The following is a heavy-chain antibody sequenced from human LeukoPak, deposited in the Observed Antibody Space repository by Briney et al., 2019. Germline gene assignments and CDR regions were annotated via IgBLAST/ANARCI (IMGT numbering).Heavy chain of an antibody. CDR2: ISYGGSNK. D-gene: IGHD1-26*01. Sequence: TGGSLRLSCAASGFTFSSYAMHWVRQAPGKGLEWVAVISYGGSNKYYADSVKGRFTISRDNSKNTLYLQMNSLRAEDTAVYYCARRVGATPPDYWGQGTLVTVSS. J-gene: IGHJ4*02. V-gene: IGHV3-30-3*01. CDR1: GFTFSSYA. CDR3: ARRVGATPPDY.